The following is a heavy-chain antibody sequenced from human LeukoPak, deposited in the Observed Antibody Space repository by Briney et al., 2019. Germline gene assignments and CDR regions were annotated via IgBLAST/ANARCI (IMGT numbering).Heavy chain of an antibody. CDR3: ARDNNLEFDY. CDR2: IRQDGSET. V-gene: IGHV3-7*01. D-gene: IGHD1-14*01. J-gene: IGHJ4*02. CDR1: GFTFSTYW. Sequence: GGSLRLSCAASGFTFSTYWMSWVRQAPGKRLEWVANIRQDGSETYYVDSVKGRFTISKDNAKNSVYLQMNSLRAEDTAVYYCARDNNLEFDYWGQGTPVTVSS.